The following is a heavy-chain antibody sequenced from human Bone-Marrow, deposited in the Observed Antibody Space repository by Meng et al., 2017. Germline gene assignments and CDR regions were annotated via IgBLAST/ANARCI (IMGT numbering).Heavy chain of an antibody. J-gene: IGHJ6*02. V-gene: IGHV3-11*01. Sequence: GESLKISCAASGFTFSDYYMSWIRQAPGKGLEWVSYISSSGSTIYYADSVKGRFTISRDNAKNSLYLQMNSLRAEDTAVYYCARGARYYDFWSGYSFLSGYYYYGMDVWGQGTTVTVSS. CDR1: GFTFSDYY. CDR3: ARGARYYDFWSGYSFLSGYYYYGMDV. D-gene: IGHD3-3*01. CDR2: ISSSGSTI.